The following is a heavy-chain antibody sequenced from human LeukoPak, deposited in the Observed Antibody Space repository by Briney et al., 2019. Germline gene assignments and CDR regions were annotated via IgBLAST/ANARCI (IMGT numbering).Heavy chain of an antibody. Sequence: GSLRLFCAASGFTFSDYYMTWIRQAPGKGLEWVSYISSTGVYTNYADSVKGRFTISRDNAKNSLYLQVNSLRAEDTAEYYCARARVNFWSGSYHVTAPADYWGQGTLVTVSS. J-gene: IGHJ4*02. V-gene: IGHV3-11*06. CDR1: GFTFSDYY. CDR3: ARARVNFWSGSYHVTAPADY. D-gene: IGHD3-3*01. CDR2: ISSTGVYT.